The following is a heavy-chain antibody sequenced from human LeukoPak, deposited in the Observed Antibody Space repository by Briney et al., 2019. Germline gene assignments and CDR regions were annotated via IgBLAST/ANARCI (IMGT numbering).Heavy chain of an antibody. Sequence: PSETLSLTCTVFGGSISSSSYYWGWIRQPPGKGLEWIGTIYYSGSTYYNPSLKSRVTISVHTSKNQFSLNLTSVTAADTAVYYCARVSWFYSGSWVFDYWGQGTLVTVSS. J-gene: IGHJ4*02. V-gene: IGHV4-39*01. CDR2: IYYSGST. CDR3: ARVSWFYSGSWVFDY. CDR1: GGSISSSSYY. D-gene: IGHD6-13*01.